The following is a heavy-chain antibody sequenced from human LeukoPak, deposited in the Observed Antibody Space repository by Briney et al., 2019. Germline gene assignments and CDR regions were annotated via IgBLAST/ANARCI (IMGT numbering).Heavy chain of an antibody. J-gene: IGHJ5*02. CDR3: ARGGAAAGSRRNWFDP. CDR1: GYSFTSYG. D-gene: IGHD6-13*01. V-gene: IGHV1-18*01. Sequence: ASVKVSCKASGYSFTSYGISWVRQAPGQGLEWMGWISAYNGNTNYAQRLQGRVTMTTDTSTSTAYMELRSLTSDDTAVYYCARGGAAAGSRRNWFDPWGREPWSPSPQ. CDR2: ISAYNGNT.